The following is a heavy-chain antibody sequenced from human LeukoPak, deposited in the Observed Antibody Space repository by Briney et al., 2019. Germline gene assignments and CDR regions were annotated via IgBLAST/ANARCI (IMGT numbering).Heavy chain of an antibody. V-gene: IGHV1-69*13. D-gene: IGHD3-10*02. Sequence: ASVKVSCKASGGTFISYAISWVRQAPVQGLEWMGGIIPIFGTANYAQKFQGRVTITADESTSTAYMELSSLRSEDTAVYYCVFLIDHYYYGMDVWGQGTTVTVSS. J-gene: IGHJ6*02. CDR1: GGTFISYA. CDR3: VFLIDHYYYGMDV. CDR2: IIPIFGTA.